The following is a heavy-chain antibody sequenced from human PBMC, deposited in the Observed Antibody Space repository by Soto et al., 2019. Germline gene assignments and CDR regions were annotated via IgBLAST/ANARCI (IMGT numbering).Heavy chain of an antibody. CDR2: INSDGSST. Sequence: PGGALRLSCAASGFTFSSYWMQWVRQAPGKGLVWVSRINSDGSSTSYADSVKGRFTISRDNAKNTLYLQMNSLRAEDTAVYYCARDQYYDFWSGYYPPRYYYGMDVWGQGTTVTVSS. J-gene: IGHJ6*02. D-gene: IGHD3-3*01. V-gene: IGHV3-74*01. CDR3: ARDQYYDFWSGYYPPRYYYGMDV. CDR1: GFTFSSYW.